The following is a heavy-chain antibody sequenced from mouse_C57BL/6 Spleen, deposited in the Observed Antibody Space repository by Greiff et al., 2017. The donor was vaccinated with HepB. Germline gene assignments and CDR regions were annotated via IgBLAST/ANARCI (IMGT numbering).Heavy chain of an antibody. J-gene: IGHJ2*01. CDR3: ARSGNYDYFDY. CDR2: IYPGDGDT. V-gene: IGHV1-82*01. D-gene: IGHD2-1*01. Sequence: LQESGPELVKPGASVKISCKASGYAFSSSWMNWVKQRPGKGLEWIGRIYPGDGDTNYNGKFKGKATLTADKSSSTAYMQLSSLTSEDSAVYFCARSGNYDYFDYWGQGTTLTVSS. CDR1: GYAFSSSW.